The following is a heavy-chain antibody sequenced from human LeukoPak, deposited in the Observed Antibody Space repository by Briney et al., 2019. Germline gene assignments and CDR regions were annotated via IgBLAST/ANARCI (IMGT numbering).Heavy chain of an antibody. D-gene: IGHD5-18*01. J-gene: IGHJ5*02. CDR2: INPNSGDT. V-gene: IGHV1-2*02. Sequence: ASVKVSCKASGGTFSSYAISWVRQAPGQGLEWMGWINPNSGDTNYAQKFQGTVTMTRDTSISTAYMELSRLRSDDTAVYYCAREGGSSADTAMKTRRFDPWGQGTLVTVSS. CDR1: GGTFSSYA. CDR3: AREGGSSADTAMKTRRFDP.